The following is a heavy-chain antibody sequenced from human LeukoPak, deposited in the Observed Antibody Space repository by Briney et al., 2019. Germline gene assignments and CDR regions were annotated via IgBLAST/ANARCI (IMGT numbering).Heavy chain of an antibody. CDR3: AREGLERLRFAWFDP. Sequence: SETLSLTCTVSGGSISSSSYYWGWIRQPPGKGLEWIGSIYYGGSTYYNPSLKSRVTISVDTSKNQFSLKLSSVTAADTAVYYCAREGLERLRFAWFDPWGQGTLVPVSS. V-gene: IGHV4-39*07. CDR2: IYYGGST. J-gene: IGHJ5*02. CDR1: GGSISSSSYY. D-gene: IGHD3-10*01.